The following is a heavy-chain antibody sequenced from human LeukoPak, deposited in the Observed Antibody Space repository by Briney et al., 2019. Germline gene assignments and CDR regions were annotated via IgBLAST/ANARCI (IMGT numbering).Heavy chain of an antibody. V-gene: IGHV4-59*11. CDR3: ARAIAVADNWFDP. J-gene: IGHJ5*02. CDR1: GGSISSHY. CDR2: IYYSGST. Sequence: PSETLSLTCTVSGGSISSHYWSWIRQPPGKGLEWIGYIYYSGSTNYNPSLKSRVTISVDTSKNQFSLKLSSVTAADTAVYYCARAIAVADNWFDPWGQGTLVTVSS. D-gene: IGHD6-19*01.